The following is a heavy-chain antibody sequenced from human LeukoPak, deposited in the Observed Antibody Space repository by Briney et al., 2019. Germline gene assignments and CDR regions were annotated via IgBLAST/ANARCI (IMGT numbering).Heavy chain of an antibody. CDR3: ARSPSHVDTAMATLFDY. Sequence: GESLKISCKGSGYSFTSYWIGWVRQMPGKGLEWMGIIYPGDSDTRYSPSFQGQVTISADKSISTAYLQWSSLKASDTAIYYCARSPSHVDTAMATLFDYWGQGTLVTVSS. J-gene: IGHJ4*02. CDR2: IYPGDSDT. V-gene: IGHV5-51*01. CDR1: GYSFTSYW. D-gene: IGHD5-18*01.